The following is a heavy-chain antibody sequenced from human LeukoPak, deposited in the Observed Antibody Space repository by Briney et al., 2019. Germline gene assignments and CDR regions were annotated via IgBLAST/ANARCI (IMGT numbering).Heavy chain of an antibody. J-gene: IGHJ3*02. V-gene: IGHV3-64*01. CDR3: ARAPDRGAFDI. Sequence: GGSLRLSCAASGFTFSSYAMHWVRQAPGKGLEYVSAISSNGGSTYYANSVKGRFTISRDNSKNTLYLQMGSLRAEDMAVYYCARAPDRGAFDIWGQGTMVTASS. CDR1: GFTFSSYA. CDR2: ISSNGGST.